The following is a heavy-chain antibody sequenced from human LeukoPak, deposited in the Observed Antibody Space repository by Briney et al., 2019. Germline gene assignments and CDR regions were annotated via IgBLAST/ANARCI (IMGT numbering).Heavy chain of an antibody. CDR2: ISGSGTTI. Sequence: GGSLRLSCAASGFTFSSHEMNWGRQAPGKGLEWVSYISGSGTTIYYPDPVKGRFTISRDNAKNSLYLQMNSLRAEDTALYYCAREPPFRDITGTFDFWGQGTLVTVSS. V-gene: IGHV3-48*03. CDR3: AREPPFRDITGTFDF. CDR1: GFTFSSHE. D-gene: IGHD1-7*01. J-gene: IGHJ4*02.